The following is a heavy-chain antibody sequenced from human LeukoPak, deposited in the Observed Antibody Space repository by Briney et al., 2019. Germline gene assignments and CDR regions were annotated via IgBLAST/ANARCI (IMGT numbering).Heavy chain of an antibody. Sequence: GGSLRLSCAASGFTFNSYAMSWVRQAPEKGLEWVATISGSGGGTYYADSVKGRFTISRDNSKNTLYLQMNSLRAEDTAVYYCARRFTMVRGVIIDDFAFDIWGQGTMVTVSS. V-gene: IGHV3-23*01. CDR3: ARRFTMVRGVIIDDFAFDI. CDR2: ISGSGGGT. CDR1: GFTFNSYA. J-gene: IGHJ3*02. D-gene: IGHD3-10*01.